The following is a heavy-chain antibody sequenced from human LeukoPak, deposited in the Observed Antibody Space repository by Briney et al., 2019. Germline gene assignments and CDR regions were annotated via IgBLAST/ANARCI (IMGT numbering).Heavy chain of an antibody. J-gene: IGHJ4*02. CDR1: GFSFSTYA. D-gene: IGHD1-7*01. Sequence: GGSLRLSCAASGFSFSTYAMSWVRQAPGKGLEWVSGVSGSGGSTYYADSVKGRFTISRDNSKNTLYLQMNSLRAEDTALYYCAKDKYNWNYGEFDYWGQGTLVTVSS. V-gene: IGHV3-23*01. CDR2: VSGSGGST. CDR3: AKDKYNWNYGEFDY.